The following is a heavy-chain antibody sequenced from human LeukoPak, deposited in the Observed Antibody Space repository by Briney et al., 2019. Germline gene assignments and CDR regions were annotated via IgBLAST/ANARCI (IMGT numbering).Heavy chain of an antibody. CDR2: INPSGGST. D-gene: IGHD2-2*01. Sequence: GASVKVSCKASGYTFTSYYMHWVRQAPGQGLEWMGIINPSGGSTSYAQKLQGRVTMTTDTSTSTAYMELRSLRSDDTAVYYCARDGTIVVVPAANATPKRWFDPWGQGTLVTVSS. CDR3: ARDGTIVVVPAANATPKRWFDP. V-gene: IGHV1-46*01. CDR1: GYTFTSYY. J-gene: IGHJ5*02.